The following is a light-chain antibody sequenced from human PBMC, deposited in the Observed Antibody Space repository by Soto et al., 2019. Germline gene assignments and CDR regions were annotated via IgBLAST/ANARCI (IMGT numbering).Light chain of an antibody. CDR3: CPYAGIYPSVV. V-gene: IGLV2-23*01. CDR1: SSDVGSYNL. J-gene: IGLJ3*02. Sequence: QSALTQPASVSGSPGQSITISCTGTSSDVGSYNLVSWYQQHPGKAPKLMIYEGSKRPSGVSNRFSGSKSGNTASLTISGLQAEDEADYSCCPYAGIYPSVVFGGGTKVTVL. CDR2: EGS.